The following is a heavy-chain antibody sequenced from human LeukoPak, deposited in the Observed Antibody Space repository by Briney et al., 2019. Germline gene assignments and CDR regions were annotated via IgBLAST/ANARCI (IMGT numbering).Heavy chain of an antibody. CDR1: GGSFSGYY. D-gene: IGHD2-21*01. Sequence: SETLSLTCAVYGGSFSGYYWSWIRQPPGKGLEWIGEINHSGSTNYNPSLKSRVTISVDTSKNQFSLKLSSVTAADTAVCYCARGLRVIDAFDIWGQGTMVTVSS. CDR3: ARGLRVIDAFDI. CDR2: INHSGST. J-gene: IGHJ3*02. V-gene: IGHV4-34*01.